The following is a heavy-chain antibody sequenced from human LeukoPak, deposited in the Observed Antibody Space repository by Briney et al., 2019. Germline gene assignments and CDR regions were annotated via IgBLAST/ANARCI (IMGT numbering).Heavy chain of an antibody. CDR3: VKDMGGEYSPEIDY. D-gene: IGHD3-16*01. CDR1: GFSFDDCA. Sequence: GRSLRLSCAASGFSFDDCAMHWVRQAPGKGLEWVSGISWNSGSIGYADSVKGRFTISRDNAKISLCLQMNSLRPEDTALYYCVKDMGGEYSPEIDYWGQGTLVTVSS. V-gene: IGHV3-9*01. J-gene: IGHJ4*02. CDR2: ISWNSGSI.